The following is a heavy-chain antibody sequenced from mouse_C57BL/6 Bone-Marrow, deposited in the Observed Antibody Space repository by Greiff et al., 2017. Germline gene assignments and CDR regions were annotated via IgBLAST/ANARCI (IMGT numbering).Heavy chain of an antibody. CDR3: ALVVRAMDY. CDR2: IDPSDSET. CDR1: GYTFTSYW. Sequence: QVQLQQPGAELVRPGSSVTLSCKASGYTFTSYWMHWVKQRPIQGLEWIGNIDPSDSETHYNQKFKDKATLTVDKSSSTAYMQLSSLTSEDSAVYYCALVVRAMDYWGQGTSVTVSS. V-gene: IGHV1-52*01. J-gene: IGHJ4*01. D-gene: IGHD1-1*01.